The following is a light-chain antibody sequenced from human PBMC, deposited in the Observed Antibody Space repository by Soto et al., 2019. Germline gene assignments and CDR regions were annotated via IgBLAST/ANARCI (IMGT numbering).Light chain of an antibody. CDR2: EVS. J-gene: IGLJ1*01. Sequence: QSVLTQPPSASLSPGQSVTISCTGTSFDVGGYNYVSWYQQHPGKAPQVLMYEVSKRPSGVPDRFSGSKSGNTASLTVSGLQAEDEAGYYCSAYAGSPYLYVFGSGTKVTVL. CDR3: SAYAGSPYLYV. V-gene: IGLV2-8*01. CDR1: SFDVGGYNY.